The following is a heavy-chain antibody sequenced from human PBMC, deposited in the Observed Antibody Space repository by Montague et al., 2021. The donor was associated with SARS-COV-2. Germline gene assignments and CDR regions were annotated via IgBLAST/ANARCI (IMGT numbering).Heavy chain of an antibody. CDR3: ARGATRSFDH. J-gene: IGHJ4*02. CDR1: GDSLTYFY. Sequence: ETLSLTCSVPGDSLTYFYWSWLRQTPGKGLEWIGYIFYSGSTKYNPSLQSRVTFSVDTSRNQFSLNLDSVTAADTGVYYCARGATRSFDHWGQGVLVTVSS. CDR2: IFYSGST. D-gene: IGHD1-1*01. V-gene: IGHV4-59*01.